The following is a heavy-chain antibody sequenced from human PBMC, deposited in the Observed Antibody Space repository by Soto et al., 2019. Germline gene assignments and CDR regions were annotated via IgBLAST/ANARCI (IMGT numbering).Heavy chain of an antibody. Sequence: PXVSLRLSFAASGFTCSNYGSHGVRQAPGKGLGWVSFVSYDGSNRYYADSVRGRFTISRDNSENTVYVQMNSLRPEDTALYYCAKDTGSGGSPFDYWGQRTLVTVSS. J-gene: IGHJ4*02. CDR3: AKDTGSGGSPFDY. CDR2: VSYDGSNR. D-gene: IGHD6-19*01. CDR1: GFTCSNYG. V-gene: IGHV3-30*02.